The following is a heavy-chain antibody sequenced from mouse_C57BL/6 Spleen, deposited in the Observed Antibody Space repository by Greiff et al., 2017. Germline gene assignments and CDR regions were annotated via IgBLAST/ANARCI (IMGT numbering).Heavy chain of an antibody. CDR3: ARHFYDYDYAMDY. D-gene: IGHD2-4*01. CDR1: GFTFSSYG. CDR2: ISSGGSYT. V-gene: IGHV5-6*01. J-gene: IGHJ4*01. Sequence: EVQGVESGGDLVKPGGSLKLSCAASGFTFSSYGMSWVRQTPDKRLEWVATISSGGSYTYYPDSVKGRFTISRDNAKNTLYLQMSSLKSEDTAMYYCARHFYDYDYAMDYWGQGTSVTVSS.